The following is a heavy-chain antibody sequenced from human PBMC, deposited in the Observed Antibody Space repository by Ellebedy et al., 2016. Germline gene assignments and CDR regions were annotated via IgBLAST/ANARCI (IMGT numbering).Heavy chain of an antibody. V-gene: IGHV1-69*13. J-gene: IGHJ4*02. CDR3: ARAAFRGGSYYELGY. CDR1: GGTFSSYA. CDR2: IIPIFGTA. D-gene: IGHD1-26*01. Sequence: ASVKVSCKASGGTFSSYAISWVRQAPGQGLEWMGGIIPIFGTANYAQKFQGRVTITADESTSTAYMELSSLRSEDTAVYYCARAAFRGGSYYELGYWGQGTLVTVSS.